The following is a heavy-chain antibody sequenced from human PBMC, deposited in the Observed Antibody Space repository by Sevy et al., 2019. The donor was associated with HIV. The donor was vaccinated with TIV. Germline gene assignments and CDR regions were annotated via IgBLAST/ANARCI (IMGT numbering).Heavy chain of an antibody. CDR1: GFTVSSNY. D-gene: IGHD3-22*01. J-gene: IGHJ3*02. CDR3: ARDTYYYDSSGYSSDAFDI. Sequence: GGSLRLSCAASGFTVSSNYVSWVRQAPGKGLEWVSVIYSGGSTYYADSVKGRFTISRDNSKNTLYLQMNSLRAEDTAVYYCARDTYYYDSSGYSSDAFDIWGQGTMVTVSS. CDR2: IYSGGST. V-gene: IGHV3-66*02.